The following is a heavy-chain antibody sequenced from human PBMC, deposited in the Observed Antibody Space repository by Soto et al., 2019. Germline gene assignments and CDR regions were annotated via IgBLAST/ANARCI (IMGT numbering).Heavy chain of an antibody. CDR1: GYTFTSYD. V-gene: IGHV1-46*01. CDR2: MNPSGGST. D-gene: IGHD3-3*01. CDR3: ARDQINTYYDFWSGYYKFDP. Sequence: ASVKVSCTDCGYTFTSYDINWVRQATGQGLEWMGIMNPSGGSTSYAQKFQGRVTMTRDTSTSTVYMELSSLRSEDTAVYYCARDQINTYYDFWSGYYKFDPWGQGTLVTVSS. J-gene: IGHJ5*02.